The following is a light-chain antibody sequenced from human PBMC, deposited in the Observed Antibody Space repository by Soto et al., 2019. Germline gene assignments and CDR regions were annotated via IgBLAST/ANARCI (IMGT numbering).Light chain of an antibody. V-gene: IGKV3-20*01. CDR3: QQYGSSRGYT. Sequence: EIVLTQSPGTLSLSPGERATLSCRASQSVSSSYLAWYQQKPGQAPRLLIYGASSRATGIPDRFSGSGSGTYFTLTISRLEAEDFAVYYCQQYGSSRGYTFGQGNKLEIK. J-gene: IGKJ2*01. CDR2: GAS. CDR1: QSVSSSY.